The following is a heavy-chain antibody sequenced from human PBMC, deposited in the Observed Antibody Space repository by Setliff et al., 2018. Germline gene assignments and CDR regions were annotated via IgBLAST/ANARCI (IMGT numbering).Heavy chain of an antibody. Sequence: GGSLRLSCAASGFTFDIYSMSWVRQAPGKGLEWISYISSGSNSIYYADSVKGRFTVSRDNAKNTLYLQMNSLRDEDTAVYYCAKCGGDHCCPLNYYQYMDVWGKGTTVTVSS. CDR2: ISSGSNSI. CDR3: AKCGGDHCCPLNYYQYMDV. D-gene: IGHD2-21*02. CDR1: GFTFDIYS. V-gene: IGHV3-48*02. J-gene: IGHJ6*03.